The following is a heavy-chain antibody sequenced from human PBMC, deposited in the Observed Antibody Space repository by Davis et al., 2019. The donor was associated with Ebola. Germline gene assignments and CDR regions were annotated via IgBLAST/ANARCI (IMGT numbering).Heavy chain of an antibody. Sequence: HTGGSLRLSCAASGFSFSSYWMHWVRQAPGKGLVWVSRIKSDGSTISYADSVKGRFTISRDNSKNTLNMQMNSLRVEDTAVYYCATRGSSREFDYWGQGTLVSVS. D-gene: IGHD6-13*01. V-gene: IGHV3-74*01. CDR1: GFSFSSYW. CDR3: ATRGSSREFDY. CDR2: IKSDGSTI. J-gene: IGHJ4*02.